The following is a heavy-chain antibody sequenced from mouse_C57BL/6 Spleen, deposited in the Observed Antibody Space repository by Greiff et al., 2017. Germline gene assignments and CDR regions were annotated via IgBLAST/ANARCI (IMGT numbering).Heavy chain of an antibody. CDR1: GYAFSSSW. CDR2: IYPGDGDT. Sequence: QVQLKESGPELVKPGASVKISCKASGYAFSSSWMNWVKQRPGKGLEWIGRIYPGDGDTNYNGKFKGKATLTADKSSSTAYMQLSSLTSEDSAVYFCARYYSYWYFDVWGTGTTVTVSA. CDR3: ARYYSYWYFDV. D-gene: IGHD2-12*01. V-gene: IGHV1-82*01. J-gene: IGHJ1*03.